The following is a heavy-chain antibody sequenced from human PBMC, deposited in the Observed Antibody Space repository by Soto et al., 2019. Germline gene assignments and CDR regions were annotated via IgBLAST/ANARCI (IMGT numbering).Heavy chain of an antibody. V-gene: IGHV3-30-3*01. Sequence: QVQLVESGGGVVQPGRSLRLSCAASGFIFSSYAMHWVRQAPGKGLEWVAVISSDGSNRYYEDSVAVRFTISRDNSENPVYLHMSSLTGDDTAVFYCADAPWNLAHTHYFDFWGQGTLVTVSS. J-gene: IGHJ4*02. CDR2: ISSDGSNR. D-gene: IGHD1-1*01. CDR1: GFIFSSYA. CDR3: ADAPWNLAHTHYFDF.